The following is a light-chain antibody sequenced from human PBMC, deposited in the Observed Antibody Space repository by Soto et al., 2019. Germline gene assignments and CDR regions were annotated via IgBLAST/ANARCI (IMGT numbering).Light chain of an antibody. V-gene: IGKV3-20*01. CDR1: QSVSSTY. CDR2: GAS. CDR3: QYYGSSPWT. Sequence: EIVLTQSPGTLSLSPGERATLSCRASQSVSSTYLAWYQHKPGQAPRLLIYGASSRATGIPDRFSGSGSGTDFTLTISRLEPEDFSVYYFQYYGSSPWTFGQGTKVEIK. J-gene: IGKJ1*01.